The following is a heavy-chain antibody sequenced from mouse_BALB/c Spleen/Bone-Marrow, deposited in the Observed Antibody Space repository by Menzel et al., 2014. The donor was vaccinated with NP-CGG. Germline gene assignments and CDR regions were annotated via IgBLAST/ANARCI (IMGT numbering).Heavy chain of an antibody. V-gene: IGHV1-7*01. CDR1: GYTFXSYW. CDR3: ARKGYGNYHYYAMDY. J-gene: IGHJ4*01. D-gene: IGHD2-1*01. CDR2: INPSTGYT. Sequence: LQESGAELAKPGASVKMSCKASGYTFXSYWMYWIKQRPGQGLEWIGYINPSTGYTEYNQKFKDKATLTADKSSNTAYMQLSSLTSEDSAVYYCARKGYGNYHYYAMDYWGQGTSVTVSS.